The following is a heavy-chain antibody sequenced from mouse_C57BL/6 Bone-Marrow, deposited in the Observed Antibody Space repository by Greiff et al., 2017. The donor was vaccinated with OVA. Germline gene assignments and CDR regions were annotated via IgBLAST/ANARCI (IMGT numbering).Heavy chain of an antibody. CDR2: IDPENGDT. Sequence: VQLQQSGAELVRPGASVKLSCTASGFNIKDDYMHWVKQRPEQGLEWIGWIDPENGDTEYASKFQGKATITADTSSNTAYLQLSSLTSEDSAVYYCSREDYAKNYDYYGHWYFDVWGTGTTVTFSS. V-gene: IGHV14-4*01. D-gene: IGHD1-2*01. CDR1: GFNIKDDY. CDR3: SREDYAKNYDYYGHWYFDV. J-gene: IGHJ1*03.